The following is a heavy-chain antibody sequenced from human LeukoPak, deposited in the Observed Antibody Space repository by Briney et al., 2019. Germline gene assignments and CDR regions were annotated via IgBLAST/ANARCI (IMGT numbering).Heavy chain of an antibody. D-gene: IGHD3-10*01. CDR3: AREPYGSGSYFGRYFDY. V-gene: IGHV3-30*02. CDR2: IRYDGSNK. J-gene: IGHJ4*02. CDR1: GFTFSSYG. Sequence: GGSLRLSCAASGFTFSSYGMHWVRQAPGKGLEWVAFIRYDGSNKYYADSVKGRFTISRDNSKNTLYLQMNSLRAEDTAVYYCAREPYGSGSYFGRYFDYWGQGTLVTVSS.